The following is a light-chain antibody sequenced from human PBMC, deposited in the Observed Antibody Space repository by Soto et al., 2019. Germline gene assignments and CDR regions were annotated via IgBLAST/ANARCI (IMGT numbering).Light chain of an antibody. V-gene: IGLV1-47*01. J-gene: IGLJ2*01. CDR1: SSNIGSNY. CDR2: RNN. Sequence: QSVLTQPPSASGTPGQRVTISCSGSSSNIGSNYVYWYQQLPGTAPKLRISRNNQRPSGVPDRFSGSKSGTSASLAISGLRSEDEADYYWAAWDDSLSGVVFGGGTKRTVL. CDR3: AAWDDSLSGVV.